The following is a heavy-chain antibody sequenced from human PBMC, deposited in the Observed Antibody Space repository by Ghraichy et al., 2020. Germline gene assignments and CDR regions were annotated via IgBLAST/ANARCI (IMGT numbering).Heavy chain of an antibody. J-gene: IGHJ4*02. CDR2: ISSSSTI. D-gene: IGHD6-13*01. V-gene: IGHV3-48*02. CDR1: GFTFSSYS. CDR3: ARDLAAAGTLRSKPNFDY. Sequence: GGSLRLSCAASGFTFSSYSMNWVRQAPGKGLEWVSYISSSSTIYYADSVKGRFTISRDNAKNSLYLQMNSLRDEDTAVYYCARDLAAAGTLRSKPNFDYWGQGTLVTVSS.